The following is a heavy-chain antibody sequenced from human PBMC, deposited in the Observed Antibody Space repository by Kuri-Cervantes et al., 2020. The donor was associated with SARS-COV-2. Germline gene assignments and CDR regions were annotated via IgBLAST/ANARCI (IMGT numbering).Heavy chain of an antibody. V-gene: IGHV3-30*02. Sequence: GGSLRLSCAASGFTFSSYGMHWVRQAPGKGLEWVAFIRYDGSNKYYADSVKGRFTISRDNSKNTLYLQMNSLRAEDTAVYYCANIPASSTIIDYWGQGTLVTVSS. CDR2: IRYDGSNK. CDR3: ANIPASSTIIDY. D-gene: IGHD6-6*01. J-gene: IGHJ4*02. CDR1: GFTFSSYG.